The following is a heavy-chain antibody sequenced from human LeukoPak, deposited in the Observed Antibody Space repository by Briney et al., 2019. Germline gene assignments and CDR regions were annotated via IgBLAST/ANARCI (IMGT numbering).Heavy chain of an antibody. D-gene: IGHD3-10*01. CDR3: ARAGYGSGSYLRAFDI. CDR1: GFTFSSYT. V-gene: IGHV3-21*01. CDR2: ISSSNSNM. J-gene: IGHJ3*02. Sequence: PGGSLRLSCAASGFTFSSYTMNWVRQAPGKGLEWVSSISSSNSNMYYADSVKGRFTISRDNAKNSLYLQMNSLRAEDAAVYYCARAGYGSGSYLRAFDIWGQGTMVTVSS.